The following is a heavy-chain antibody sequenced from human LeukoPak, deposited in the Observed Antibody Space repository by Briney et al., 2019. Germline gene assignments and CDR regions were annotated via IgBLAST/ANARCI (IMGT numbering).Heavy chain of an antibody. CDR3: AKRQIFGELLYYFDY. J-gene: IGHJ4*02. Sequence: PGGSLRLSCAASGFTFSSYAMSWVRQAPGKGLEWVSTISGSGGSTYYADSVKGRFTISRDNSKNTLYLQMNSLRAEDTAIYYCAKRQIFGELLYYFDYWGQGTLVTVSS. CDR1: GFTFSSYA. V-gene: IGHV3-23*01. CDR2: ISGSGGST. D-gene: IGHD3-10*01.